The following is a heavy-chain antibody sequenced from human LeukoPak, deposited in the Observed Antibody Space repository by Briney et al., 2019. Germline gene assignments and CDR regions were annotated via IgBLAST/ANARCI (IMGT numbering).Heavy chain of an antibody. J-gene: IGHJ6*02. V-gene: IGHV1-46*01. D-gene: IGHD3-10*01. CDR2: ISPSGGTT. Sequence: ASVKVSCKASGYTFTSYYIHWVRQAPGQGLEWMGIISPSGGTTNYAQKFQGRVTMTRATSTSTAYMALSSLRSEDTAVYYCARGELLFPYGMDVWGLGTTVTVSS. CDR1: GYTFTSYY. CDR3: ARGELLFPYGMDV.